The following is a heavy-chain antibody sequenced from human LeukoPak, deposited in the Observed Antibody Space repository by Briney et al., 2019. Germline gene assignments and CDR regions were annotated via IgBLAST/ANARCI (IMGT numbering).Heavy chain of an antibody. Sequence: GESLKISCKSSGYTFTSYWIGWVRQMSGKGLEWMGIIHPGDSDTRYSPSFQGQVTISADKSINTAYLQWSSLTASDTAMYYCARLGKFYYNSDGLTSGFDSWGQGTLVTVSS. CDR2: IHPGDSDT. D-gene: IGHD3-22*01. CDR3: ARLGKFYYNSDGLTSGFDS. CDR1: GYTFTSYW. J-gene: IGHJ4*02. V-gene: IGHV5-51*01.